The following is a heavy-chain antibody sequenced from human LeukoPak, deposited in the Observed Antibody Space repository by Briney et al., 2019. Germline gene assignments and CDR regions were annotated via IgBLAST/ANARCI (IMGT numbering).Heavy chain of an antibody. CDR2: IGISDVDR. Sequence: PGGSLRLSCAASGFTISSRAMSWVRQAPGKGLECVSTIGISDVDRHYADSVKGRFTISRDNSKNTLYLQMNSLRADDTAVYYCAKDAPGAGGFDYWGQGTLVTVSS. D-gene: IGHD1-14*01. J-gene: IGHJ4*02. CDR3: AKDAPGAGGFDY. V-gene: IGHV3-23*01. CDR1: GFTISSRA.